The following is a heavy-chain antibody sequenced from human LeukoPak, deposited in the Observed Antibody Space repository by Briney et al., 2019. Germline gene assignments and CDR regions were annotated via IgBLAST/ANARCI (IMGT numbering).Heavy chain of an antibody. V-gene: IGHV1-2*02. D-gene: IGHD3-9*01. CDR2: INPNSGGT. Sequence: ASVKVSCKASGYTFTSYAMNWVRQAPGQGLEWMGWINPNSGGTNYAQKFQDRVTMTRDTSISTVYMELSRLGSDDTAVYYCARSPDILTGEKFDYWGQGTLVTVSS. CDR3: ARSPDILTGEKFDY. CDR1: GYTFTSYA. J-gene: IGHJ4*02.